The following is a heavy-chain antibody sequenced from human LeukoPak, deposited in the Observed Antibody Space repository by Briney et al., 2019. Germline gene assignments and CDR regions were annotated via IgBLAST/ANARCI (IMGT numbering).Heavy chain of an antibody. CDR2: IPYDGSNK. Sequence: GGSLRLSCAASGFTFSSYGMHWVRQAPGKGLEWVAVIPYDGSNKYYADSVKGRFTISRDNSKNTLYLQMNSLRAEDTAVYYCAKGLGYCSSTSCYTVDYWGQGTLVTVSS. CDR3: AKGLGYCSSTSCYTVDY. D-gene: IGHD2-2*02. V-gene: IGHV3-30*18. J-gene: IGHJ4*02. CDR1: GFTFSSYG.